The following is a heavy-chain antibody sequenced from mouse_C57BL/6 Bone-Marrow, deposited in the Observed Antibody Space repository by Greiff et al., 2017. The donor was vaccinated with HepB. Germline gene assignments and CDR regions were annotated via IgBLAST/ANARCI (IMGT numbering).Heavy chain of an antibody. CDR1: GYTFTSYW. CDR2: IDPSDSYT. J-gene: IGHJ4*01. V-gene: IGHV1-69*01. Sequence: QVQLKQPGAELVMPGASVKLSCKASGYTFTSYWMHWVKQRPGQGLEWIGEIDPSDSYTNYNQKFKGKSTLTVDKSSSTAYMQLSSLTSEDSAVYYCARDMDYWGQGTSVTVSS. CDR3: ARDMDY.